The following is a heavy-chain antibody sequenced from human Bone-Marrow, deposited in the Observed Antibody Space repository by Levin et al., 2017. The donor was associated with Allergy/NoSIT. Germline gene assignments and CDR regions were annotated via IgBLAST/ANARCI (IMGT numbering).Heavy chain of an antibody. D-gene: IGHD3-16*01. Sequence: LGESLKISCKGSGYSFSNYWISWVRQMPGKGLEWMGRIDPSDSYTNYSPSFQGHVTLSTDTSINTAYLQWSSLKASDTAMYYCARHVMSNSLIWFDDWGQGTLVTVSS. V-gene: IGHV5-10-1*01. CDR2: IDPSDSYT. J-gene: IGHJ4*02. CDR1: GYSFSNYW. CDR3: ARHVMSNSLIWFDD.